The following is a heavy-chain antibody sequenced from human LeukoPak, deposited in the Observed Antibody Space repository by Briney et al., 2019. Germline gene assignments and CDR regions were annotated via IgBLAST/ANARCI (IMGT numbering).Heavy chain of an antibody. CDR1: GGSISSYY. J-gene: IGHJ2*01. Sequence: SETLSLTCTVTGGSISSYYWSWIRQPPGKGLEWIGYIYYSGSTNYNPSLKSRVTISVDTSKNQFSLKLSSVTAADTAVYYCARGKNYYDSSGLSWYFDLWGRGTLVTVSS. CDR3: ARGKNYYDSSGLSWYFDL. CDR2: IYYSGST. D-gene: IGHD3-22*01. V-gene: IGHV4-59*01.